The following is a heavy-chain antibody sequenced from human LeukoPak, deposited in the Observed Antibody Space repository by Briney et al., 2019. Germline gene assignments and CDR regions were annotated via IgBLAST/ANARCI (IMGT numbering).Heavy chain of an antibody. Sequence: SQTLSLTCTVSGGSISSGDYYWSWIRQPPGKGLEWIGYIYYSGSTYYNPSLKSRVTISVDTSKNQFSLKLSSVTAADTAVYYCARGSSSGWLGPYNWFDPWGQGTLVTVSS. CDR3: ARGSSSGWLGPYNWFDP. J-gene: IGHJ5*02. CDR2: IYYSGST. V-gene: IGHV4-30-4*01. D-gene: IGHD6-19*01. CDR1: GGSISSGDYY.